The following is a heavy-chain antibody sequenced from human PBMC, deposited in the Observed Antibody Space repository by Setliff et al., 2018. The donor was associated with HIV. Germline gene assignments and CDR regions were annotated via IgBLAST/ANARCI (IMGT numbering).Heavy chain of an antibody. CDR2: THHTGDT. CDR3: ARLSVVIHDTFDV. J-gene: IGHJ3*01. D-gene: IGHD3-22*01. Sequence: PSETLSLTCTVSDNSIKTHYWNWIRQSPGKGLEWIAFTHHTGDTGYNPSLKSRVTTSVDPSKNQFSLRLGSVTAADTAVYYCARLSVVIHDTFDVWGHGTMVTV. CDR1: DNSIKTHY. V-gene: IGHV4-4*09.